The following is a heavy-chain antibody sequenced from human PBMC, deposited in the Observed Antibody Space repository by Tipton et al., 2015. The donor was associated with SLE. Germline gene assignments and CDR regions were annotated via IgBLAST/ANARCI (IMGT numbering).Heavy chain of an antibody. Sequence: TLSLTCAVYGGSFSGFYWNRIRQPPGKGLEWIGEINHSGSTNYNPSLKSRVTISVDTSKNQFSLNLTSVTAADTAVYYCARNYYTSGGLNWFDPWGQGTLVTASS. V-gene: IGHV4-34*01. CDR2: INHSGST. D-gene: IGHD3-22*01. J-gene: IGHJ5*02. CDR3: ARNYYTSGGLNWFDP. CDR1: GGSFSGFY.